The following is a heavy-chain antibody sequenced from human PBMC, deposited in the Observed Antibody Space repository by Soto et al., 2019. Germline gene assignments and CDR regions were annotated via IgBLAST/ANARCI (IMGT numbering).Heavy chain of an antibody. J-gene: IGHJ4*02. CDR3: ARDLGAFNYGSAYFDY. Sequence: GGSLRLSCAPSGFTFSTYGMHWVRQAPGKGLEWVAVIWYDGSNQYYADSVKGRFTISRDNSKNVLYLQMNSLRAEDTAVYYCARDLGAFNYGSAYFDYWGQGTPVTVS. CDR1: GFTFSTYG. CDR2: IWYDGSNQ. D-gene: IGHD3-10*01. V-gene: IGHV3-33*01.